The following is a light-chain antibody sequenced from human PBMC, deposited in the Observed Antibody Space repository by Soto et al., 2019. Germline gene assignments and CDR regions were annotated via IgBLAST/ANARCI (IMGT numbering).Light chain of an antibody. V-gene: IGLV2-14*01. J-gene: IGLJ2*01. Sequence: QSALTQPAAVSGSPGQSITVSCTGTSSDIGGYDYVSWYQQHPGKAPQILIFEVSNRPSGVSNRFSGSKSGNTASLTISGLQTEDEADYYCSSYTSRSTLIFGGGTQLTVL. CDR2: EVS. CDR1: SSDIGGYDY. CDR3: SSYTSRSTLI.